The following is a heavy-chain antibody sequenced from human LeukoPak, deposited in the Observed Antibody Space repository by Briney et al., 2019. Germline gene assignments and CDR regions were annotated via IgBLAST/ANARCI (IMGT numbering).Heavy chain of an antibody. V-gene: IGHV1-69*13. CDR1: GGTFSSYA. J-gene: IGHJ5*02. CDR3: ARDQRDGMVYASWFDP. D-gene: IGHD2-8*01. Sequence: SVKVSSKASGGTFSSYAISWVRQAPGQGLEWMGGIIPIFGTANYAQKFQGRVTITADESTSTAYMELSSLRSEDTAVYYCARDQRDGMVYASWFDPWGQGTLVTVSS. CDR2: IIPIFGTA.